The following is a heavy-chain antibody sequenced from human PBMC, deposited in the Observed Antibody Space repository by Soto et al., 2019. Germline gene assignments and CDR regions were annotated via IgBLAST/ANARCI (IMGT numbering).Heavy chain of an antibody. CDR1: GGSISSYY. CDR2: IYYSGST. D-gene: IGHD6-13*01. J-gene: IGHJ4*02. CDR3: ARDMGYSSSRYGLGFDY. Sequence: SETLSLTCTVSGGSISSYYWSWIRQPPGKGLEWIGYIYYSGSTNYNPSLKSRVTISVDTSKNQFSLKLSSVTAADTAVYYCARDMGYSSSRYGLGFDYWGQRTLVTVSS. V-gene: IGHV4-59*01.